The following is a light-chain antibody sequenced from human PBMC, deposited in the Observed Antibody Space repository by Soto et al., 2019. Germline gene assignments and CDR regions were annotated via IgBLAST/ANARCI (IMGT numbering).Light chain of an antibody. CDR1: SSDVGSYDS. CDR2: EVG. J-gene: IGLJ2*01. V-gene: IGLV2-8*01. CDR3: SSYAGSNNLV. Sequence: QSALTQPPSASGSPGQSVTISCSGTSSDVGSYDSVSWYQQHPDKAPKLMMYEVGKRPSGVPDRFSGSKSGNTASLTVSGLQAEDEADYYCSSYAGSNNLVFGGGTKLTVL.